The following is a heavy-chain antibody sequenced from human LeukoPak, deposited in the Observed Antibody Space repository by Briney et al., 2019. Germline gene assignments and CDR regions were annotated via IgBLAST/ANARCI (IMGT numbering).Heavy chain of an antibody. CDR1: GGSITSSTSY. Sequence: PSETLSLTCAVSGGSITSSTSYWAWIRQPPGKGLEWIGRIYYSGSTLYNLSLKNRVTISVDTSKNQFSLRLSSVTAADTAVYYCARHGSTDYFDYWGQGTLVTVSS. D-gene: IGHD2-2*03. J-gene: IGHJ4*02. CDR3: ARHGSTDYFDY. V-gene: IGHV4-39*01. CDR2: IYYSGST.